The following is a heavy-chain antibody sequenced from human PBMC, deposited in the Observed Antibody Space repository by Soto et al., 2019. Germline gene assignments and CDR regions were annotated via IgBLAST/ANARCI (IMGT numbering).Heavy chain of an antibody. V-gene: IGHV3-23*01. Sequence: GGSLRLSCAASGFTFSSYWMHWVRQAPGKGLEWVSAISGSGGSTYYADSVKGRFTISRDNSKNTLYLQMNSLRAEDTAVYYCAKKDGSGSYEEDYYYYGMDVWGQGTTVTVSS. CDR1: GFTFSSYW. CDR3: AKKDGSGSYEEDYYYYGMDV. CDR2: ISGSGGST. D-gene: IGHD3-10*01. J-gene: IGHJ6*02.